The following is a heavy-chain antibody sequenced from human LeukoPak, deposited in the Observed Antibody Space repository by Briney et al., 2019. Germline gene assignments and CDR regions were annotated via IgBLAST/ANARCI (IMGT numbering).Heavy chain of an antibody. CDR3: AKEPGGYGDYFDY. CDR2: IADSGGWT. V-gene: IGHV3-23*01. D-gene: IGHD4-17*01. Sequence: GGSLRLSCAASGFTFSSYVMNWVRQAPGKGLEWVSAIADSGGWTYHADSVKGRFTISRDNSKNTLYLQMNSLRAEDTAVYYCAKEPGGYGDYFDYWGQGTLVTVSS. CDR1: GFTFSSYV. J-gene: IGHJ4*02.